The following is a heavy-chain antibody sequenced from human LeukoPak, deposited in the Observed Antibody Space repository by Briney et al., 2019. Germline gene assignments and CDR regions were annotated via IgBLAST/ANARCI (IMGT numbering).Heavy chain of an antibody. CDR2: IKEDGTEK. CDR3: VRESRPGGAMGLYHNLDY. V-gene: IGHV3-7*01. Sequence: GGSLRLSCAGSGFTFSDFWMTWVRQTPGKGLEWVANIKEDGTEKNLVDSVKGRFTISRDNTKNLLFLEMNNLRGDDTAIYYCVRESRPGGAMGLYHNLDYWGQGTLVAVSS. CDR1: GFTFSDFW. J-gene: IGHJ4*02. D-gene: IGHD1-1*01.